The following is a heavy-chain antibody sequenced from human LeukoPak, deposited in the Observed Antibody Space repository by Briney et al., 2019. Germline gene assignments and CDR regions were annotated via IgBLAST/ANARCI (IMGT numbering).Heavy chain of an antibody. CDR1: GYTFTSYD. CDR2: MNPNSGNT. D-gene: IGHD2/OR15-2a*01. Sequence: ASVKVSCKASGYTFTSYDINWVRQATGQGLEWMGWMNPNSGNTGYAQKFQGRVTITRNTSISTAYMELSSLRSEDTAVYYCAKGKRLWGSNNWFDPWGQGTLVTVSS. V-gene: IGHV1-8*03. J-gene: IGHJ5*02. CDR3: AKGKRLWGSNNWFDP.